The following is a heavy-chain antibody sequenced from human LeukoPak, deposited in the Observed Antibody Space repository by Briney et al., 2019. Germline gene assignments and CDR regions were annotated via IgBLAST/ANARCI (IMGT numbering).Heavy chain of an antibody. D-gene: IGHD6-6*01. J-gene: IGHJ5*02. CDR2: IIPIFGTA. CDR3: ARRLSSIRFDP. CDR1: GGTFSSYA. V-gene: IGHV1-69*05. Sequence: ASVKVSCKASGGTFSSYAIGWVRQAPGQGLEWMGGIIPIFGTANYAQKFQGRVTITTDESTSTAYMELSSLRSEDTAVYYCARRLSSIRFDPWGQGTLVTVSS.